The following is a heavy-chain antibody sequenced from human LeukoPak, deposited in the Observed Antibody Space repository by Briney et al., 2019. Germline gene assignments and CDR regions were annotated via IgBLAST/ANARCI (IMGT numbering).Heavy chain of an antibody. Sequence: PGGSLRLSCAASGFTFSSYSMNWVRQAPGKGLEGVSSISSSSSYIYYAGSVKGRFTISRDNAKNSLYLQMNSLRAEDTAVYYCARQKNSGSAFDYWGQGTLVTVSS. CDR1: GFTFSSYS. CDR3: ARQKNSGSAFDY. J-gene: IGHJ4*02. CDR2: ISSSSSYI. V-gene: IGHV3-21*01. D-gene: IGHD1-26*01.